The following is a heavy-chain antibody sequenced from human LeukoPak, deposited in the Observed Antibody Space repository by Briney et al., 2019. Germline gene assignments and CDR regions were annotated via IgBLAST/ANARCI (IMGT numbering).Heavy chain of an antibody. CDR3: ARGVSTYAFDI. CDR2: IYYSGST. J-gene: IGHJ3*02. CDR1: GGSVSSGSYY. Sequence: SSETLSLTCTVSGGSVSSGSYYWSWIRQPPRKGLEWIGYIYYSGSTNYNPSLKSRVTISVDTSKNQISLKLSSVTAADTAVYYCARGVSTYAFDIWGQGTMVTVSS. V-gene: IGHV4-61*01. D-gene: IGHD3-10*01.